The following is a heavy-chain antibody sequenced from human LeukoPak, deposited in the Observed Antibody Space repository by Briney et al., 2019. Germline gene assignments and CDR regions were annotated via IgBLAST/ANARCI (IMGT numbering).Heavy chain of an antibody. CDR1: GFTFSSYG. CDR3: AKVGSGGGLLN. Sequence: GGSLRLSCAASGFTFSSYGMHWVRQAPGKGLEWVAVISYDGSNKYYADSVKGRFTISRDNSKNTLYLQMNSLRAEDTAVYYCAKVGSGGGLLNWGQGTLVTVSS. J-gene: IGHJ4*02. V-gene: IGHV3-30*18. D-gene: IGHD1-26*01. CDR2: ISYDGSNK.